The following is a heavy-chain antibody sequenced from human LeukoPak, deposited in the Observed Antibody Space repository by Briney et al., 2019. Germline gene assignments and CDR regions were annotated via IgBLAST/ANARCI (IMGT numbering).Heavy chain of an antibody. J-gene: IGHJ5*02. CDR2: VYYSGYT. CDR3: ARHDLTTRHWFDP. D-gene: IGHD1-1*01. CDR1: GGSISSGNYY. V-gene: IGHV4-39*01. Sequence: SETLSLTCTVSGGSISSGNYYWGWIRQPPGKGLEWIGSVYYSGYTYYNPSLKSRVTISVDTSKNQFSLKLSSLTAADTTIYYRARHDLTTRHWFDPWGQGTLVTVSS.